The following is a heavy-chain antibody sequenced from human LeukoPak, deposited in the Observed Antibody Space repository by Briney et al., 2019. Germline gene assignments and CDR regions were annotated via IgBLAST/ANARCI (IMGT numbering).Heavy chain of an antibody. D-gene: IGHD3-22*01. V-gene: IGHV3-7*01. CDR2: IKQDGIDK. J-gene: IGHJ1*01. CDR1: GFTFSNYW. CDR3: ARWSSGYYCDHFQT. Sequence: GGSLRLSCTASGFTFSNYWMTWIRQAPGKGLEWVANIKQDGIDKYYVDSVEGRFTVSRDNTKNSLFLQMHSLRVEDTAVYYCARWSSGYYCDHFQTWGQGALVTVSS.